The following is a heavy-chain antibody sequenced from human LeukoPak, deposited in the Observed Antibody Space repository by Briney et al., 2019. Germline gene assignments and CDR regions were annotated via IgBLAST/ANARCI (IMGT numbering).Heavy chain of an antibody. V-gene: IGHV3-21*04. CDR1: GFTFSIYS. CDR2: ISSSSSYI. CDR3: AKVGWTIRGHYYGMDV. D-gene: IGHD3-10*01. J-gene: IGHJ6*02. Sequence: GGSLRLSCAASGFTFSIYSMNWVRQAPGKGLEWVSSISSSSSYIYYADSVKGRFTISRDNAKNSLYLQMNGLRVEDTAVYYCAKVGWTIRGHYYGMDVWGQGTTVTVSS.